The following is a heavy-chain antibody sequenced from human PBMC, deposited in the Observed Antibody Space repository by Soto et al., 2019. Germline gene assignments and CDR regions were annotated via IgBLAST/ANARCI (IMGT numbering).Heavy chain of an antibody. D-gene: IGHD2-2*01. CDR3: ARTIVLVPAATNWFDP. CDR2: IYYSGST. J-gene: IGHJ5*02. V-gene: IGHV4-31*03. Sequence: PSETLSLTCTVSGGSISSGGYYWSWIRQHPGKGLEWIGYIYYSGSTYYNPSLKSRVTISVDTSKNQFSLKLSSVTAADTAVYYCARTIVLVPAATNWFDPWGQGTLVTVSS. CDR1: GGSISSGGYY.